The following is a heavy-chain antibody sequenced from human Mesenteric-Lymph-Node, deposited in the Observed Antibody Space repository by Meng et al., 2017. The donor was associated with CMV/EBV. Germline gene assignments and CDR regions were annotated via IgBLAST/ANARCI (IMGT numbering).Heavy chain of an antibody. Sequence: ASVKVSCKASGYTFTSYDINWVRQATGQGLEWMGWMNPNSGNTGYAQKFQDRVTMTRNTSISTAYMELSSLRSEDTAVCYCAGDPAAPTAKNDYWGQGTLVTVSS. D-gene: IGHD2-2*01. V-gene: IGHV1-8*01. CDR3: AGDPAAPTAKNDY. CDR2: MNPNSGNT. J-gene: IGHJ4*02. CDR1: GYTFTSYD.